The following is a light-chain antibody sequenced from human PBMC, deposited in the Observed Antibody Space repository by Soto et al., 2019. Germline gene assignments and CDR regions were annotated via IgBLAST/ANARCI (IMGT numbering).Light chain of an antibody. CDR1: SSDVGGYNY. V-gene: IGLV2-14*01. Sequence: QSVRTQPASVSGSPGQSITISCTGISSDVGGYNYVSWLQQHPGKAPKLMISEVSNRPSGVSNRFSGSKSGNTASLTISGLQAEGEADYYCSSYTSSSTLEVFGGGTKVTVL. CDR3: SSYTSSSTLEV. J-gene: IGLJ2*01. CDR2: EVS.